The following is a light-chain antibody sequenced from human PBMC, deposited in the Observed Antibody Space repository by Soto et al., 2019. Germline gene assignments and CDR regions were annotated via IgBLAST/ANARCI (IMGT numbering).Light chain of an antibody. CDR2: GAS. J-gene: IGKJ1*01. V-gene: IGKV3-20*01. CDR3: QQSVTSPPRT. CDR1: QSVSNNY. Sequence: IVLTQSPGTLSLSPGERATLSCRASQSVSNNYLAWYQQKPGQAPRLLIYGASSRATGIPDRFSGSGSGTDFTLTISRLEPGDFAVYYRQQSVTSPPRTFGQGTKGDIK.